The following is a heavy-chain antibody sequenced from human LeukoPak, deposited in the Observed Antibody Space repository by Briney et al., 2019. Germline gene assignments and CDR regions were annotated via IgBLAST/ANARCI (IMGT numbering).Heavy chain of an antibody. J-gene: IGHJ6*03. CDR2: IYTSGST. D-gene: IGHD4-23*01. CDR3: ARDVSDYGGNYYYYYYMDV. Sequence: SETLSLTCTVSGGSISSYYWSWIRQPAGKGLEWIGRIYTSGSTNYNPSLKSRVTMSVDTSKNQFSLKLSSVTAADTDVYYCARDVSDYGGNYYYYYYMDVWGKGTTVTVSS. CDR1: GGSISSYY. V-gene: IGHV4-4*07.